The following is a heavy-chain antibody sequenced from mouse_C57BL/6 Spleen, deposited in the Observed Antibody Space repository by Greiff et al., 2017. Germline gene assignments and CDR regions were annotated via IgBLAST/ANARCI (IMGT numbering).Heavy chain of an antibody. V-gene: IGHV1-64*01. CDR2: IHPNSGST. J-gene: IGHJ2*01. CDR1: GYTFTSYW. Sequence: QVQLQQPGAELVKPGASVKLSCKASGYTFTSYWMHWVKQRPGQGLEWIGMIHPNSGSTNYNEKFKSKATLTVDKSSSTAYMQLSSLTSEDSAVYYCARERDSNIYFDYWGQGTTLTVSS. CDR3: ARERDSNIYFDY. D-gene: IGHD2-5*01.